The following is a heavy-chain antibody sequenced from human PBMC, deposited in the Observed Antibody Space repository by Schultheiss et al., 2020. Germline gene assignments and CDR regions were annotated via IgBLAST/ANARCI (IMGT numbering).Heavy chain of an antibody. CDR1: GFTVSSNY. CDR3: ARYRPYSSGWRDRRYWFDP. Sequence: GGSLRLSCAASGFTVSSNYMSWVRQAPGKGLEWVAVIWYDGSNKYYADSVKGRFTISRDNSKNTLYLQMNSLRAEDTAVYYCARYRPYSSGWRDRRYWFDPWGQGTLVTVSS. D-gene: IGHD6-19*01. V-gene: IGHV3-33*08. J-gene: IGHJ5*02. CDR2: IWYDGSNK.